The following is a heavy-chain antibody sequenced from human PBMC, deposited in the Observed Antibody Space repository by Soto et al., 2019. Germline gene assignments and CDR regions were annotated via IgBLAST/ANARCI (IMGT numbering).Heavy chain of an antibody. CDR3: ARRGYGRNEGYFGR. D-gene: IGHD5-18*01. J-gene: IGHJ4*02. Sequence: GEALKISCKGSGYSFTTYWIGWVRQMPGKGLEWMGIIFPGDSDIRYSPSFQGQVTMSADKSISTAYLQWSSLKASDTAMYYCARRGYGRNEGYFGRWGQGTLITVAS. CDR2: IFPGDSDI. V-gene: IGHV5-51*01. CDR1: GYSFTTYW.